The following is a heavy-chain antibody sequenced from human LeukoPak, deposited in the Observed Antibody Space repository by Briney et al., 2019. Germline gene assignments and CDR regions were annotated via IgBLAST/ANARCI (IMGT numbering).Heavy chain of an antibody. CDR3: AKDPDCTSGICYTFFDY. CDR2: IYTAGST. Sequence: PGGSLRLSCAASGFTVSSIYMSWVRQAPGKGLEWVSVIYTAGSTYYADSVKGRFTISRDNSKNTLYLQMNSLRAEDTAVYYCAKDPDCTSGICYTFFDYWGQGTLVTVSS. J-gene: IGHJ4*02. D-gene: IGHD2-8*01. CDR1: GFTVSSIY. V-gene: IGHV3-66*01.